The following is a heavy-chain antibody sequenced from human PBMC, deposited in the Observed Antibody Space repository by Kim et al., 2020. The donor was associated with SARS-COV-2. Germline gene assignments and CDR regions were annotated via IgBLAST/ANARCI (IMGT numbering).Heavy chain of an antibody. CDR3: ARQGGSSYNWFDP. J-gene: IGHJ5*02. D-gene: IGHD3-16*01. V-gene: IGHV1-69*01. Sequence: YAQKFQGRVTITADESTSTAYMELSSLRSEDTAVYYCARQGGSSYNWFDPWGQGTLVTVSS.